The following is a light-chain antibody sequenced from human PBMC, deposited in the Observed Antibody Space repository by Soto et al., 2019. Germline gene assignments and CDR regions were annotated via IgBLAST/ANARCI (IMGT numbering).Light chain of an antibody. CDR2: DVS. J-gene: IGLJ3*02. CDR3: TSYTSSGTLV. V-gene: IGLV2-11*01. CDR1: SSDVGGYNY. Sequence: QSVLTQPRSVSGSPGQSVTISCTGTSSDVGGYNYVSWFQQHPGKAPKLMIYDVSERPSGVPDRFSGSRSGHTASLTISGLQADDEGDYYCTSYTSSGTLVFGGGTKLTVL.